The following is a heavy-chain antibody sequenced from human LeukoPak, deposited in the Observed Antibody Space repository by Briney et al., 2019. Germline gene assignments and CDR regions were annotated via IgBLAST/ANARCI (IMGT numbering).Heavy chain of an antibody. J-gene: IGHJ4*02. CDR2: ISSSGSTI. Sequence: AGGSLRLSCAASGFTFSSYEMNWVRQAPGKGLEWVSYISSSGSTIYYADSVKGRFTISGDNAKNSLYLQMNSLRAEDTAVYYCARDFPARYDILTGSFWGQGTLVTVSS. V-gene: IGHV3-48*03. CDR1: GFTFSSYE. D-gene: IGHD3-9*01. CDR3: ARDFPARYDILTGSF.